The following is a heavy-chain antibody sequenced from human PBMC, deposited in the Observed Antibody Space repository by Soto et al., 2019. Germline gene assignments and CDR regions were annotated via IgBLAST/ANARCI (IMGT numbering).Heavy chain of an antibody. CDR3: AKEDSVLRYFDWLLYLYGMDV. CDR2: ISGSGGST. J-gene: IGHJ6*02. V-gene: IGHV3-23*01. D-gene: IGHD3-9*01. CDR1: GFTFSSYA. Sequence: GGSLRLSXAASGFTFSSYAMSWVRQAPGKGLAWVSAISGSGGSTYYADSVKGRFTISRDNSKNTLYLQMNSLRAEDTAVYYCAKEDSVLRYFDWLLYLYGMDVWGQGTTVTVSS.